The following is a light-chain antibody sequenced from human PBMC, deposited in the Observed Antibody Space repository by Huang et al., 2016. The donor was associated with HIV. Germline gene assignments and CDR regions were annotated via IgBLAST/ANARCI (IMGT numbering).Light chain of an antibody. Sequence: HLTQSPPSLSASVGDSVFISCRASQDIDTSLAWYQQKTGRAPNLLISGASTFQTGVPSRFSGDSAGTFFTLFITDLQPEDFATYYCQQLHAYPITFGQGTRLDIK. J-gene: IGKJ5*01. V-gene: IGKV1-13*02. CDR2: GAS. CDR3: QQLHAYPIT. CDR1: QDIDTS.